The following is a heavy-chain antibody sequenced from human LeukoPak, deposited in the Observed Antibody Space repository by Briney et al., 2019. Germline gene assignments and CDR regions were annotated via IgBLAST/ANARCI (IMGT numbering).Heavy chain of an antibody. CDR3: AKVSGDYAGTPDY. CDR2: ISGSGGST. J-gene: IGHJ4*02. D-gene: IGHD4-17*01. V-gene: IGHV3-23*01. CDR1: GFTFSSYG. Sequence: GGTLRLSCAASGFTFSSYGMSWVRQAPGKGLEWVSAISGSGGSTYYADSVKGRFTISRDNSKNTLYLQMNSLRAEDTAVYYCAKVSGDYAGTPDYWGQGTLVTVSS.